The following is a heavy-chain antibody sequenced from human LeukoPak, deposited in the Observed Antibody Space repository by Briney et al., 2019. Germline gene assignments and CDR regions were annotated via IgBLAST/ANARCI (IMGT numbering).Heavy chain of an antibody. CDR3: ASHDYCDVLYDY. Sequence: SETLFLTCTVSGGSISSHYWSWIRQPPGKGLEWIGYIYYSGSTNYNPSLKSRVTISVDTSKNQFSLKLSSVTAADTAVYYCASHDYCDVLYDYWGQGTLVTVSS. D-gene: IGHD4-17*01. J-gene: IGHJ4*02. CDR1: GGSISSHY. CDR2: IYYSGST. V-gene: IGHV4-59*11.